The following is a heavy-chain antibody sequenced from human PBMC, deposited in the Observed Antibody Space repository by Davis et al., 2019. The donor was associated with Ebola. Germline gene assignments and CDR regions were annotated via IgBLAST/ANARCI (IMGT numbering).Heavy chain of an antibody. V-gene: IGHV3-23*01. D-gene: IGHD2-2*02. CDR1: GFTFSSYG. CDR3: ARAPDKAYQALYRCFDY. J-gene: IGHJ4*02. CDR2: ISGSGGST. Sequence: GESLKIPCVAPGFTFSSYGMSGVRQAPGKGLEWVAIISGSGGSTHYVDSVKGRFTISRDNSKNSLYLQMNSLRAEDTAVYYCARAPDKAYQALYRCFDYWGQGTLVTVSS.